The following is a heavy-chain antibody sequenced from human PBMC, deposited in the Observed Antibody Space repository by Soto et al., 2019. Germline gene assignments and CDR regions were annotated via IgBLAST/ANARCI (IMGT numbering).Heavy chain of an antibody. CDR3: GRISPHGDYAY. V-gene: IGHV4-59*08. D-gene: IGHD4-17*01. CDR1: GGSISGYY. Sequence: QVQLQESGPGVVKPSETLSLTCTISGGSISGYYWTWIRQSPWKGLEYIGYIYSGNTNYNPSLNRXATFSXXTSKSPCSLKLSSVSAADTAVYSCGRISPHGDYAYWGQGTLVTVSS. J-gene: IGHJ4*02. CDR2: IYSGNT.